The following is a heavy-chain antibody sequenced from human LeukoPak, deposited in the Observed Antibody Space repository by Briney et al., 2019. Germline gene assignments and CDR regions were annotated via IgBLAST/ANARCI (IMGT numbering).Heavy chain of an antibody. CDR1: GGSISSYY. J-gene: IGHJ4*02. CDR3: ARGKGSSWRFDY. Sequence: SETLSLTCTVSGGSISSYYWSWIRQPPGKGLEWIGYIYYSGSTNYNPSRKSRVTISVDTSKNQFSLKLSSVTAADTAVYYCARGKGSSWRFDYWGQGTLVTVSS. D-gene: IGHD6-13*01. V-gene: IGHV4-59*01. CDR2: IYYSGST.